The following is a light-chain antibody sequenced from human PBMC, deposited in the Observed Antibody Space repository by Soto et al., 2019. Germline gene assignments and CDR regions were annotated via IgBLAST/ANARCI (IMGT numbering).Light chain of an antibody. CDR2: DVT. Sequence: QSVLTQPPSASGSPGQSVTISCTGTSGDIGGYNYVSWYQQHPGKAPKLIIYDVTKRPSGVPDRFSGSRSANTASLTVSGLQAEDEADYYCASYAGSNNYVFXTGTKVTVL. CDR1: SGDIGGYNY. CDR3: ASYAGSNNYV. J-gene: IGLJ1*01. V-gene: IGLV2-8*01.